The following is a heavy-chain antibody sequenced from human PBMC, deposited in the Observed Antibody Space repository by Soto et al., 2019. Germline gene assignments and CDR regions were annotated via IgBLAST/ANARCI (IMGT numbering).Heavy chain of an antibody. Sequence: EGQLLQSGGSLVQPGESLRVSCAASGFTFSSSGMSWVRQAPGKGLEWVSSISVRGDYRYYADSVKGRFTISRDNSKNTLYLQMNSLTAEDTAVYYCANHGGFDFWGQGTMVAVSS. V-gene: IGHV3-23*01. CDR2: ISVRGDYR. D-gene: IGHD4-17*01. CDR3: ANHGGFDF. CDR1: GFTFSSSG. J-gene: IGHJ3*01.